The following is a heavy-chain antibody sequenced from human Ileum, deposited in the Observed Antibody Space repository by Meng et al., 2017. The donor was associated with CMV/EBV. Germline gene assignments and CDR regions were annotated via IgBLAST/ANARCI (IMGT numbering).Heavy chain of an antibody. J-gene: IGHJ4*02. CDR1: GDSVSSTTVT. CDR3: VRLTGNSWLDY. Sequence: HVQLQQPGPGLVKTSQTLLLTCASSGDSVSSTTVTWNWIRQSPSRGLEWLGRTYYRSKWFNDYALSVRGRITINPDISKNQLSLQLNSVTPEDTAVYYCVRLTGNSWLDYWGRGTLVTVSS. CDR2: TYYRSKWFN. V-gene: IGHV6-1*01. D-gene: IGHD6-13*01.